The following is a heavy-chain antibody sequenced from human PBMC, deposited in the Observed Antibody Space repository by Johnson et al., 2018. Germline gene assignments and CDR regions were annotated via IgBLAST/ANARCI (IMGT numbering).Heavy chain of an antibody. CDR2: ISGSGGST. CDR3: AKGTKKRGTNGVCPSYYYYYYMDV. V-gene: IGHV3-23*04. D-gene: IGHD2-8*01. CDR1: GFTFSSYA. J-gene: IGHJ6*03. Sequence: VQLVQSGGGLVQXGGSLRLSCAASGFTFSSYAMSWVRQAPGKGLEWVSAISGSGGSTYYADSVKGRFPNSRANSKNTLYLQMNSLRAEDPAVYYCAKGTKKRGTNGVCPSYYYYYYMDVWGKGTTVTVSS.